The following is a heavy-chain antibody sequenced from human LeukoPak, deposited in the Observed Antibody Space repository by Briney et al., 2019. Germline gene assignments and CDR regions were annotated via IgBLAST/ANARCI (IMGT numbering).Heavy chain of an antibody. Sequence: GGSLRLSCAASGFTYSVYAMHWVRQAPGKGLEWVAVISYDERNKYYADSVTGRFTISRDNSKNTVYLEMNSLRAEDTAVYYCARDLKTSGWYGDFDYWGQGTLVTVSS. CDR3: ARDLKTSGWYGDFDY. V-gene: IGHV3-30*03. CDR2: ISYDERNK. D-gene: IGHD6-19*01. J-gene: IGHJ4*02. CDR1: GFTYSVYA.